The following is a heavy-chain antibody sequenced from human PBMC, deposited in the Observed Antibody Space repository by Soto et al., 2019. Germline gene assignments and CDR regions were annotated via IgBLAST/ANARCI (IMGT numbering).Heavy chain of an antibody. CDR1: GFTFSSYA. D-gene: IGHD3-3*01. CDR3: AKGPSPEFYDFWSEYYFDY. V-gene: IGHV3-23*01. J-gene: IGHJ4*02. Sequence: PGGSLRLSCAASGFTFSSYAMSWVRQAPGKGLEWVSAISGSGGSTYYADSVKGRFTISRDNSKNTLYLQMNSLRAEDTAVYYCAKGPSPEFYDFWSEYYFDYWGQGTLVTVSS. CDR2: ISGSGGST.